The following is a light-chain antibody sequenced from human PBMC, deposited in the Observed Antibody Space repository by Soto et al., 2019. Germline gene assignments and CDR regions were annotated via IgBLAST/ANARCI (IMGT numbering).Light chain of an antibody. V-gene: IGKV4-1*01. J-gene: IGKJ1*01. CDR3: QQYFGHPQT. CDR2: WAS. Sequence: DIVMTQSPDSLAVSLGERATINCKSSQSVLYNSNNKNYLGWYKQKPGQPPELLIYWASTRESGVPDRFSGSGSGTDFTLTIGSLQAEDVAVYYCQQYFGHPQTFGQGTKVEIK. CDR1: QSVLYNSNNKNY.